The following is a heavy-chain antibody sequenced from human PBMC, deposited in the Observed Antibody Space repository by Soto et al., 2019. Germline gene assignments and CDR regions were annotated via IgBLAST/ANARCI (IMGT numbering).Heavy chain of an antibody. Sequence: EVQLVESGGGFVKPGESLRLSCVASDFIFNNAWMNWVRQAAGKGLEWVGRIKRKIDGGATDYASPVKGRFAISRDDSTNRVYLQMNGLKTEDTAVYYCTTDSVLTTDSGFDFWGQGTMVSVSP. D-gene: IGHD4-17*01. CDR2: IKRKIDGGAT. J-gene: IGHJ3*01. V-gene: IGHV3-15*07. CDR3: TTDSVLTTDSGFDF. CDR1: DFIFNNAW.